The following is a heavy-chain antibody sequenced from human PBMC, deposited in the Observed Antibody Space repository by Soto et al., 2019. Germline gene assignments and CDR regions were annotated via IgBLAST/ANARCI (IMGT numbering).Heavy chain of an antibody. J-gene: IGHJ3*02. V-gene: IGHV1-69*01. Sequence: QVQLVQSGAEVKKPGSSVKVSCKASGGTFSSYAISWVRQAPGQGLEWLGGIIPIFGTANYAQKFQGRVTITADEATITAYMERSSLRSEDTAVYYCARGYCSSTSCPDAFDIWGQGTMVTVSS. CDR1: GGTFSSYA. CDR3: ARGYCSSTSCPDAFDI. D-gene: IGHD2-2*01. CDR2: IIPIFGTA.